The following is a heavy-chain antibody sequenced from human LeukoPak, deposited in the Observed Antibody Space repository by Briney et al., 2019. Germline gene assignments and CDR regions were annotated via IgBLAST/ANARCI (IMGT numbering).Heavy chain of an antibody. CDR2: MNPNTGHT. D-gene: IGHD3-10*01. Sequence: GASVTVSCRASGYTLTTSDINWVRQAPGQGLEWMGWMNPNTGHTGFTQKFQGRVTMTRSISLNTAYMELSSLRSEDTAVYFCGRVQSGSLLRYGMDVWGQGTTVTVSS. CDR3: GRVQSGSLLRYGMDV. J-gene: IGHJ6*02. CDR1: GYTLTTSD. V-gene: IGHV1-8*01.